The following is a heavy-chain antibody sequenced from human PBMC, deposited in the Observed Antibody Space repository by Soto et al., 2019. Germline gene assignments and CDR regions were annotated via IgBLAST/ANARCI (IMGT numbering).Heavy chain of an antibody. J-gene: IGHJ4*02. CDR2: INHSGST. V-gene: IGHV4-34*01. D-gene: IGHD6-13*01. CDR1: GGSFSGYY. Sequence: SETLSLTCAVYGGSFSGYYWSWIRQPPGKGLEWIGEINHSGSTNYNPSLKSRVTISVDTSKNQFSLKLSSVTAADTAVYYCATSYGNTWYTYWGQGTQVTVSS. CDR3: ATSYGNTWYTY.